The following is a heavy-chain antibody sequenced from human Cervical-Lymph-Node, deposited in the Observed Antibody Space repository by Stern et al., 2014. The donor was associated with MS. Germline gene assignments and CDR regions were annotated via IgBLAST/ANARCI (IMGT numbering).Heavy chain of an antibody. D-gene: IGHD3-16*01. V-gene: IGHV4-31*03. CDR3: ARSDRLWGSFDY. CDR2: IHYSGST. J-gene: IGHJ4*02. CDR1: GGSISTTGYY. Sequence: QVQLQVSGPGLVKPSQTLSLTCTVSGGSISTTGYYWSWIRQHPGKGLEWIGYIHYSGSTYYNPSLKSRGTISVDTSKNQFSLKLSSVTAADTALYYCARSDRLWGSFDYWGQGSLVTVSS.